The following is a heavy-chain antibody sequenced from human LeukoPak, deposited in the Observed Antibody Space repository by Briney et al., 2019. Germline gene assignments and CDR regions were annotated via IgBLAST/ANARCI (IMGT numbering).Heavy chain of an antibody. D-gene: IGHD2-2*01. Sequence: SQTLSLTCAISGDSVSSNSAAWNWIRQSPSRGLEWLGRTYYRSKWYNDYAVSVKSRITINPDTSKNQFSLQLNSVTPEDTAVYYCARATPYCSSTSCYGALNYWGQGTLVTVYS. CDR2: TYYRSKWYN. J-gene: IGHJ4*02. CDR1: GDSVSSNSAA. V-gene: IGHV6-1*01. CDR3: ARATPYCSSTSCYGALNY.